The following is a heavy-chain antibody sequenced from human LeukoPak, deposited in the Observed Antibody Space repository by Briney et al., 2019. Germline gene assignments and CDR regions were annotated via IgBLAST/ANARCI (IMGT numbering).Heavy chain of an antibody. Sequence: GGSLRLSCAASGFTFSSYGMHWVRQAPGKGLEWVAHIKQDGSEKYYVDSVKGRFTISRDNAKNSLYLQMNSLRAEDTAVYYCARDGEILWFGELLSYYMDVWGKGTTVTISS. CDR1: GFTFSSYG. D-gene: IGHD3-10*01. CDR3: ARDGEILWFGELLSYYMDV. CDR2: IKQDGSEK. V-gene: IGHV3-7*01. J-gene: IGHJ6*03.